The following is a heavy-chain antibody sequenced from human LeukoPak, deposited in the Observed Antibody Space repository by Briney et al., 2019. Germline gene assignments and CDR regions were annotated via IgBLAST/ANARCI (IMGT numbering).Heavy chain of an antibody. CDR1: GYTFTSYA. Sequence: ASVKVSCKASGYTFTSYAMNWVRQAPGQGLEWMGWINTNTGNPTYAQGFTGPFVLSLDTSVSTAYLQISSLKAEDTAVYYCARDLGAAAGPYDAFDIRGQGTMVTVSS. D-gene: IGHD6-13*01. V-gene: IGHV7-4-1*02. CDR2: INTNTGNP. J-gene: IGHJ3*02. CDR3: ARDLGAAAGPYDAFDI.